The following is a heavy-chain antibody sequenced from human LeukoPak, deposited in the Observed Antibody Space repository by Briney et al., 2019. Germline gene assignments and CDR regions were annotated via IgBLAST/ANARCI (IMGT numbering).Heavy chain of an antibody. CDR2: INPSGRST. V-gene: IGHV1-46*04. J-gene: IGHJ4*02. Sequence: GASVKVSCKASGYTFTSHYIQWVRQAPGQGLEWMGIINPSGRSTNYAQKLQGRVILTRDTSTSTVYMELSSLRSEDTAMYYCATYSGSYYADPFDYWGQGTLVTVSS. CDR1: GYTFTSHY. CDR3: ATYSGSYYADPFDY. D-gene: IGHD1-26*01.